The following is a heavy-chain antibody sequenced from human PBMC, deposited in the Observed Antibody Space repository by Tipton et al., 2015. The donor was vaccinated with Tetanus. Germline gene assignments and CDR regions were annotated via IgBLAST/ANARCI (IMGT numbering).Heavy chain of an antibody. D-gene: IGHD3-9*01. CDR2: IDPRDSET. J-gene: IGHJ2*01. CDR3: ARRRSAILSGSYHWYFDI. Sequence: VQLVQSGTEVKKPGESLKISCQGSGYNFNLYWIAWVRQMPGKGLEWVGIIDPRDSETFQGHVTISADKSISTAHLRWSSLEASDTAIYYCARRRSAILSGSYHWYFDIWGRGTLVIVSS. V-gene: IGHV5-51*01. CDR1: GYNFNLYW.